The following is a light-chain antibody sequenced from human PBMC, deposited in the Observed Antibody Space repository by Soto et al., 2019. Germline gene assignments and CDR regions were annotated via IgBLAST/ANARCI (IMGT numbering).Light chain of an antibody. CDR2: GNN. V-gene: IGLV1-40*01. Sequence: QSVLTQPPSVSGAPGQRVTISCTGSSSNIGAGYDVHWYQQLPGTAPKLLIYGNNNRPSGVPDRLSGSKSGTSASLAITGLQAEDEGDYYCQSYDNSLSAWVFGGGTKLTVL. CDR1: SSNIGAGYD. CDR3: QSYDNSLSAWV. J-gene: IGLJ3*02.